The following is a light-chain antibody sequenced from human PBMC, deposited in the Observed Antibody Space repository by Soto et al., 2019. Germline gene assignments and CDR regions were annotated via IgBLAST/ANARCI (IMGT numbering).Light chain of an antibody. CDR1: QSVGSN. V-gene: IGKV3-15*01. J-gene: IGKJ2*01. CDR3: QQYKELFT. Sequence: EIVMTQSPATLSVSPGERATLSCRASQSVGSNLAWYQHSPGQAPRLLIQGASTRDTGIPARFSGSASRTEFTLNISGLQSEDFAVYYCQQYKELFTCLQGTRLEMK. CDR2: GAS.